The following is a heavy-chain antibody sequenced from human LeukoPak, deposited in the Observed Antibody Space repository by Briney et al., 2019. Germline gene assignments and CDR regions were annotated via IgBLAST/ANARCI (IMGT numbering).Heavy chain of an antibody. CDR2: INHSGST. CDR3: ASGVGQYYYYYYGMDV. Sequence: SETLSLTCAVYGGSFSGYYWSWIRQPPGKGLEWIGEINHSGSTNYNPSLKSRVTISVDTSKNQFSLKLSSVTAADTAVYYCASGVGQYYYYYYGMDVWGQGTTVTVSS. J-gene: IGHJ6*02. CDR1: GGSFSGYY. V-gene: IGHV4-34*01.